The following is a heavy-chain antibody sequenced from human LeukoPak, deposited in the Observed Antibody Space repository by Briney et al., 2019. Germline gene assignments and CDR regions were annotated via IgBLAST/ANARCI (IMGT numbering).Heavy chain of an antibody. CDR1: GGSISSYY. J-gene: IGHJ4*02. CDR3: ALTGYRFDY. Sequence: SETLSLTCTVSGGSISSYYWSWIRQPPGKGLEWIGYIYYSGSTNYNPSLKSRVTISVDTSKNQFPLKLSSVTAADTAVYYCALTGYRFDYWGQGTLVTVSS. D-gene: IGHD3-9*01. V-gene: IGHV4-59*08. CDR2: IYYSGST.